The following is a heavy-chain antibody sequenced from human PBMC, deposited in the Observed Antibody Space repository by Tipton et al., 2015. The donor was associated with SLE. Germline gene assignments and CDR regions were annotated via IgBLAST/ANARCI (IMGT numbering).Heavy chain of an antibody. D-gene: IGHD1-1*01. J-gene: IGHJ3*01. V-gene: IGHV4-4*08. CDR2: ST. CDR1: GASISSDY. CDR3: ARLSTRLVRDAFDL. Sequence: TLSLTCTVSGASISSDYWSWIRPPPGKGLEWIGYSTAYRPSLKSRVTISVDTSKNQFSLKLSSVTAADTAIYYCARLSTRLVRDAFDLWGQGTMVTVSS.